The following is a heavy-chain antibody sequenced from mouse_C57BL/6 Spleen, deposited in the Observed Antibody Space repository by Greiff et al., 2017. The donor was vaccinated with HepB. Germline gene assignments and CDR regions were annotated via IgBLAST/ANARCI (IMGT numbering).Heavy chain of an antibody. D-gene: IGHD2-2*01. J-gene: IGHJ3*01. CDR2: INPSTGGT. Sequence: VHVKQSGPELVKPGASVKISCKASGYSFTGYYMNWVKQSPEKSLEWIGEINPSTGGTTYNQKFKAKATLTVDKSSSTAYMQLKSLTSEDSAVYYCTSPSTMVTTRAWFAYWGQGTLVTVSA. CDR3: TSPSTMVTTRAWFAY. CDR1: GYSFTGYY. V-gene: IGHV1-42*01.